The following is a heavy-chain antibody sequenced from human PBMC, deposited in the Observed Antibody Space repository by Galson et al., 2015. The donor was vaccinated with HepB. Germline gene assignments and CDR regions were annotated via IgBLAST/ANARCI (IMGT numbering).Heavy chain of an antibody. Sequence: QSGAEVKKPGESLKISCKGSGYSFTSYWIGWVRQMPGKGLEWMGIIYPGDSDTRYSPSFQGQVTISADKSISTAYLQWSSLKASDTAMYYCARHKYYYDSSGYYDPPGRHYFDYWGREPWSPSPQ. V-gene: IGHV5-51*01. CDR3: ARHKYYYDSSGYYDPPGRHYFDY. CDR1: GYSFTSYW. CDR2: IYPGDSDT. J-gene: IGHJ4*02. D-gene: IGHD3-22*01.